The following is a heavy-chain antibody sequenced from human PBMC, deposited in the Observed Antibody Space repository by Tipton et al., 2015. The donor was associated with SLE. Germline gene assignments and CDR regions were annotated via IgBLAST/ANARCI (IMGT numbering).Heavy chain of an antibody. V-gene: IGHV4-59*01. CDR1: GGSFSGYY. J-gene: IGHJ5*02. CDR2: IYCSGST. D-gene: IGHD2-15*01. Sequence: TLSLTCAVYGGSFSGYYWSWIRQPPGKGLEWIGYIYCSGSTNYNPSLKSRVTISVDTSKNQFSLKLSSVTAADTAVYYCAREAEDCSGGSCYSGWFDPWGQGTLVTVSS. CDR3: AREAEDCSGGSCYSGWFDP.